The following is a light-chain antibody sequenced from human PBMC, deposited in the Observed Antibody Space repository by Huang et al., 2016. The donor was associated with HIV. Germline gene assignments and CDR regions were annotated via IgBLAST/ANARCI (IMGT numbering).Light chain of an antibody. Sequence: EIVMTQSPATLSVSLGERATLSCRASQSVSSNLAWYQQKPGHAPWLLIYGASTRASGIPVRFSGGGSGTEFTLTISSLQSEDFAVYYCQQYNNWWTFGQGTKVEIK. CDR3: QQYNNWWT. CDR1: QSVSSN. CDR2: GAS. V-gene: IGKV3-15*01. J-gene: IGKJ1*01.